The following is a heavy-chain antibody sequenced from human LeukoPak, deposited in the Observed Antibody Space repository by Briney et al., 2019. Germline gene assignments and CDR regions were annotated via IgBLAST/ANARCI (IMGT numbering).Heavy chain of an antibody. CDR3: AKTDSSGYIVY. D-gene: IGHD3-22*01. CDR1: GFTFDDYA. J-gene: IGHJ4*02. Sequence: GRSLRLSCAASGFTFDDYAMHWVRQAPGKGLEWVSGISWNSGSIGYADSVKGRFTISRDNAKNSLYLQMNSLRAEDTAVYYCAKTDSSGYIVYWGQGTLVTVSS. CDR2: ISWNSGSI. V-gene: IGHV3-9*01.